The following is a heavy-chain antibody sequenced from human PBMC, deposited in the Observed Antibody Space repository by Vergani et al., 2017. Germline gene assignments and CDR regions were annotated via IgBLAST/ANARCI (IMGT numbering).Heavy chain of an antibody. Sequence: EVQLVESGGGLVKPGGSLRLSCAASGFTFSSYSMNWVRQAPGKGLEWVSSISSSSSYIYYADSVKGRLTISRDNAKNSLYLQMNSLKTEDTAVYYCTTDVSAWNYVYTYDYWGQGTLVTVSS. D-gene: IGHD1-7*01. V-gene: IGHV3-21*03. CDR1: GFTFSSYS. CDR3: TTDVSAWNYVYTYDY. CDR2: ISSSSSYI. J-gene: IGHJ4*02.